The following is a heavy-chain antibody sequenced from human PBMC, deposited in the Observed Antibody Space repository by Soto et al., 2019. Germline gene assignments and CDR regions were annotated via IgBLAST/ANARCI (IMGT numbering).Heavy chain of an antibody. V-gene: IGHV3-21*01. D-gene: IGHD3-10*01. CDR3: ARVWRSSYFDY. J-gene: IGHJ4*02. Sequence: GGSLRLSCAASGFTFSSYTMNWVRQAPGKGLECVSSISSSTSYIYYADSVKGRFTISRDNAKNSLYLQMNSLRAEDTAVYYCARVWRSSYFDYWGQGTLVTVSS. CDR1: GFTFSSYT. CDR2: ISSSTSYI.